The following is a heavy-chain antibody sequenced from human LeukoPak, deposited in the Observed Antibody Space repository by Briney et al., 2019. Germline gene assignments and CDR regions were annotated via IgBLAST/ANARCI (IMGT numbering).Heavy chain of an antibody. Sequence: GGSLRLSCAASGFTFSSYEMNWVRQAPGKGLEWVSYISSSGSTIYYADSVKGRFTISRDNAKNSLYLQMNSLRAEDTALYYCAKDINYYDSGAFDIWGQGTMVTVSS. D-gene: IGHD3-22*01. V-gene: IGHV3-48*03. J-gene: IGHJ3*02. CDR1: GFTFSSYE. CDR3: AKDINYYDSGAFDI. CDR2: ISSSGSTI.